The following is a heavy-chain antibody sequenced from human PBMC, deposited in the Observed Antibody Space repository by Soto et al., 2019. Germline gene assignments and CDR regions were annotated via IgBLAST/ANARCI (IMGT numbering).Heavy chain of an antibody. CDR2: IYYSGST. CDR1: GGSISSYY. Sequence: SETLSLTCTVSGGSISSYYWSWIRQPPGKGLEWIGYIYYSGSTNYNPSLKSRVTISVDTSKNQFSLKLSSVTAADTAVYYCARGRIWSGYPTKFDYWGQGTLVTVSS. V-gene: IGHV4-59*01. D-gene: IGHD3-3*01. CDR3: ARGRIWSGYPTKFDY. J-gene: IGHJ4*02.